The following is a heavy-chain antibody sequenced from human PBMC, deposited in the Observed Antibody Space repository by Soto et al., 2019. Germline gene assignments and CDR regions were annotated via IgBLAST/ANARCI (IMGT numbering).Heavy chain of an antibody. Sequence: GESLKISCKGSGYSFTSYWIGWVRQMPGKGLEWMGIIYPGDSDTRYSPSFQGQVTISADKSISTAYLQWSSLKASDTAMYYCARPSWRSGWPHDAFDIWGQGTKVTVSS. J-gene: IGHJ3*02. V-gene: IGHV5-51*01. D-gene: IGHD6-19*01. CDR1: GYSFTSYW. CDR2: IYPGDSDT. CDR3: ARPSWRSGWPHDAFDI.